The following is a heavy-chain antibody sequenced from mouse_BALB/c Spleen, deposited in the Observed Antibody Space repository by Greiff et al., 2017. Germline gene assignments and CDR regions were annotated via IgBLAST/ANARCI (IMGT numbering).Heavy chain of an antibody. CDR2: ISSGSSTI. J-gene: IGHJ4*01. CDR3: ARSNYYGSSYYAMDY. CDR1: GFTFSSFG. Sequence: EVQGVESGGGLVQPGGSRKLSCAASGFTFSSFGMHWVRQAPEKGLEWVAYISSGSSTIYYADTVKGRFTISRDNPKNTLFLQMTSLRSEDTAMYYCARSNYYGSSYYAMDYWGQGTSVTVSS. D-gene: IGHD1-1*01. V-gene: IGHV5-17*02.